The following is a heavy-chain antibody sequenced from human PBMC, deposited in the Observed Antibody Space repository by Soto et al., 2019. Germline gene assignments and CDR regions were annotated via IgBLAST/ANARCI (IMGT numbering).Heavy chain of an antibody. CDR2: ISFDGSSK. Sequence: QVQLMESGGGVVQPGRSLRLSCAASGFTFSDSGMHWVRQAPGKGLEWVALISFDGSSKYFSDSVKGRFTISRDNSKNTLYLQLTSLRPEDTAVYYCAKGTGYLELLLGDHLDFWGQGTLVAVSS. CDR1: GFTFSDSG. J-gene: IGHJ4*02. V-gene: IGHV3-30*18. CDR3: AKGTGYLELLLGDHLDF. D-gene: IGHD3-3*01.